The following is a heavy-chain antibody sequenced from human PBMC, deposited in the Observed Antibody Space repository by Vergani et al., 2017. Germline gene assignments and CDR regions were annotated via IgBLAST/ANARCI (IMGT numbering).Heavy chain of an antibody. CDR3: ARFIVGFSRTNCFADH. V-gene: IGHV1-2*06. CDR2: IDPNSVDT. J-gene: IGHJ4*02. CDR1: GITFTSYH. Sequence: QVQLVQSGAEVKKPGASVRVSCKASGITFTSYHIHWVRQAPGQGLDWLGRIDPNSVDTRYSQRFQDRVTITRDTSINTAYMEMTRLRPDDTAIYYCARFIVGFSRTNCFADHWGQGTLVTVSS. D-gene: IGHD2-2*01.